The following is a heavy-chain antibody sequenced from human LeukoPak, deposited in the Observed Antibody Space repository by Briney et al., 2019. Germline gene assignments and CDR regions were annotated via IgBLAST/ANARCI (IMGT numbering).Heavy chain of an antibody. V-gene: IGHV3-7*03. Sequence: AGGSLRLSCAASGFTFSSYWMSWVRQAPGKGLEWVANIKQDGSEKYYVDSVKGRFTISRDNAKNSLYLQMNSLRAEDTAVYYCARGIAAAGRIWFDPWGQGTLVTVSS. CDR1: GFTFSSYW. J-gene: IGHJ5*02. CDR2: IKQDGSEK. D-gene: IGHD6-13*01. CDR3: ARGIAAAGRIWFDP.